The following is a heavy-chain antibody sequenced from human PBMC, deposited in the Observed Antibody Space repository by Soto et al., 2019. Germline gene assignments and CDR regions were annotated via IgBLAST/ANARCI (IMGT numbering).Heavy chain of an antibody. D-gene: IGHD2-21*01. CDR3: ARPRDSGVWDFEL. Sequence: QVLLQESGPGLVKSSETLSLICTVTGGSIGSYYWTWIRQPPGNGLEWIGSVSYSGWTYDNPSLKSRVTLSVDTSKNPFSLTLSSVTAADTAVYYCARPRDSGVWDFELWGRGTLVTVSS. CDR1: GGSIGSYY. J-gene: IGHJ2*01. V-gene: IGHV4-59*08. CDR2: VSYSGWT.